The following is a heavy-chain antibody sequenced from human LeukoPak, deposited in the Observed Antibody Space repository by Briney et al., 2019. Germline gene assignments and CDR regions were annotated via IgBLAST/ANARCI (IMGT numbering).Heavy chain of an antibody. CDR3: ARLGAWNYLDY. V-gene: IGHV4-39*01. D-gene: IGHD2-21*02. CDR1: GGSISSSSYY. Sequence: SETLSLTCTVSGGSISSSSYYWGWIRQPPGKGLEWIGSIYYSGSTYYNPSLKSRVTISVDTSKNQFSLKLSSVTAADTAVYYCARLGAWNYLDYWGQGTLVTVSS. J-gene: IGHJ4*02. CDR2: IYYSGST.